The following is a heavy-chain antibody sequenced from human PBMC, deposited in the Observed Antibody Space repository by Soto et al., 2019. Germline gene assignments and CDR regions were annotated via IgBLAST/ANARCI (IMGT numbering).Heavy chain of an antibody. CDR3: ARRGPVKDPSRYSYGGEFDY. Sequence: QVQLQESGPGLVKPSQTLSLTCTVSGGSISSGGYYWSWIRQHPGKGLEWIGYIYYSGSTYYNPSLKSRVTISVDTSKNQFSLKLSFVTAADTAVYYCARRGPVKDPSRYSYGGEFDYWGQGTLVTVSS. J-gene: IGHJ4*02. V-gene: IGHV4-31*03. CDR1: GGSISSGGYY. D-gene: IGHD5-18*01. CDR2: IYYSGST.